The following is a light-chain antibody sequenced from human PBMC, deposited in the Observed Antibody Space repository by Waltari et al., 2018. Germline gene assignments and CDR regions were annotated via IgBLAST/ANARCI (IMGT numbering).Light chain of an antibody. CDR2: AAS. J-gene: IGKJ2*01. Sequence: FLTQAPDTLSLSPGERATLSCRASQSGSRRRLAWYQHKPGQAPRLLMYAASTRATGIPDRFSGSGSGTDFSLSISRVEPEDFAVYYCQQYSSSVMYTFGQGTKLEIK. V-gene: IGKV3-20*01. CDR3: QQYSSSVMYT. CDR1: QSGSRRR.